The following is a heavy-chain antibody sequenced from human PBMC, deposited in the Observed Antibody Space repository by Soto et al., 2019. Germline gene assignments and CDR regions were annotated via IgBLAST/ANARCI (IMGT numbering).Heavy chain of an antibody. Sequence: PGGSLRLSCAASGFTFSSYDMHWVRQATGKGLEWVSAIGTAGDTYYPGSVKGRFTISRDNTKNSLYLQMNSLRTEDTAVYYCAKYIFVTVPAPYPQKTYYYGMDVWGQGTTVTVSS. CDR2: IGTAGDT. V-gene: IGHV3-13*01. D-gene: IGHD3-16*02. J-gene: IGHJ6*02. CDR3: AKYIFVTVPAPYPQKTYYYGMDV. CDR1: GFTFSSYD.